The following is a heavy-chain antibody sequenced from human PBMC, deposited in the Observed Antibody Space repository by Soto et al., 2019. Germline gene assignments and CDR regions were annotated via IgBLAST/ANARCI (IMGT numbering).Heavy chain of an antibody. CDR3: ASTAYCSGGSCYSDQENFQH. CDR2: IKQDGSEK. D-gene: IGHD2-15*01. CDR1: GFTFSSYW. V-gene: IGHV3-7*01. Sequence: GGSLRLSCAASGFTFSSYWMSWVRQAPGKGLEWVANIKQDGSEKYYVDSVKGRFTISRDNAKNSLYLQMNSLRAEDTAVYYCASTAYCSGGSCYSDQENFQHWGQGTLVTVSS. J-gene: IGHJ1*01.